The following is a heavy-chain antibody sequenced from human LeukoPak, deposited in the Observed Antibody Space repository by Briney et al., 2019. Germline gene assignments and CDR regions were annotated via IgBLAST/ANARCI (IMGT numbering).Heavy chain of an antibody. Sequence: GGSLRLSCVGSGFTFSSYWMHWVRQAPGKGMMWVSRINSDGISTSYVDSVKGRFTISRDNAKNTLYLQMNSLRAEDTAVYYCVRWQGYWGQGTLVTVSS. J-gene: IGHJ4*02. CDR2: INSDGIST. CDR3: VRWQGY. D-gene: IGHD5-12*01. CDR1: GFTFSSYW. V-gene: IGHV3-74*01.